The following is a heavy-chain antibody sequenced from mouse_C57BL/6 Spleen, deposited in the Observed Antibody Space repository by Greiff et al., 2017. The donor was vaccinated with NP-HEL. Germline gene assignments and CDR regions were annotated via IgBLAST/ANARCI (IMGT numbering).Heavy chain of an antibody. J-gene: IGHJ1*03. CDR1: GFTFTDYY. Sequence: VKLMESGGGLVQPGGSLSLSCAASGFTFTDYYMSWVRQPPGKALEWLGFIRNKANGYTTEYSASVKGRFTISRDNSQSILYLQMNALRAEDSATYYCARYISLPYWYFDVWGTGTTVTVSS. V-gene: IGHV7-3*01. D-gene: IGHD2-12*01. CDR3: ARYISLPYWYFDV. CDR2: IRNKANGYTT.